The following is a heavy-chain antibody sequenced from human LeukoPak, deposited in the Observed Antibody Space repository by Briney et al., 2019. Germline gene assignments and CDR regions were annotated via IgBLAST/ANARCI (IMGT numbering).Heavy chain of an antibody. CDR1: GFTFSSYA. J-gene: IGHJ5*02. CDR3: TTVGDIVVVPAAISS. CDR2: ISGSGGST. V-gene: IGHV3-23*01. Sequence: GGSLRLSCAASGFTFSSYAMSWVRQAPGKGLEWVSAISGSGGSTYYADSVKGRFTISRDNSKNTLYLQMNSLRAEDTAVYYCTTVGDIVVVPAAISSWGQGTLVTVSS. D-gene: IGHD2-2*02.